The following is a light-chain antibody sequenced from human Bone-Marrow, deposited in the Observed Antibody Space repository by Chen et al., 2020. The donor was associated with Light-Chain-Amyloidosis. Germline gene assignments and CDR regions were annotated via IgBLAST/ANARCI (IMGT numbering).Light chain of an antibody. V-gene: IGLV3-21*02. CDR1: NIGGHS. CDR2: DDS. CDR3: QVWDSSSNHVV. Sequence: YVLTQPPSVSVAPGQAARITCGGNNIGGHSVHWYQQKPGQAPVLVVYDDSDRPSGIPERFSGSNSGDTATLTISRVEAGDEADYFCQVWDSSSNHVVFGGGTKLSVL. J-gene: IGLJ2*01.